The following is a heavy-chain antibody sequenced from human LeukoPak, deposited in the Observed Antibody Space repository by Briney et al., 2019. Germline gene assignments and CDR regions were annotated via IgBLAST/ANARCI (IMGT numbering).Heavy chain of an antibody. V-gene: IGHV4-59*01. J-gene: IGHJ4*02. CDR1: GGSISSYY. D-gene: IGHD3-16*01. CDR2: IYSSRST. Sequence: SETLSLTCTVSGGSISSYYWSWIRQPPGKGLEWIGYIYSSRSTNYNPSLKSRLTISVDASKNQFSLKLTSVTTADTAVYYCTRGAGWLIDYWGQGIPVTVSS. CDR3: TRGAGWLIDY.